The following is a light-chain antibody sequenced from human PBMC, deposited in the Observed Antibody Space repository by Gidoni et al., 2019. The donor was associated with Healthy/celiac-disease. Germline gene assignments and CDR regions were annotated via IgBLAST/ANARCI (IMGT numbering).Light chain of an antibody. CDR2: GAS. V-gene: IGKV3-20*01. CDR1: QSVSSSY. J-gene: IGKJ2*01. Sequence: EILFTHSPGTLSLSPGERATLSCRASQSVSSSYLAWYQQKPGQAPRLLIYGASSRATGIPDRFSGSGSGTDFTLTISRLEPEDFAVYYCQQYGSSPLYTFGQGTKLEIK. CDR3: QQYGSSPLYT.